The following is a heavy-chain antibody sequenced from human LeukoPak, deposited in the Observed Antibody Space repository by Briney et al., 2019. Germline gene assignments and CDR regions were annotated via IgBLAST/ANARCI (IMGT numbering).Heavy chain of an antibody. D-gene: IGHD2/OR15-2a*01. Sequence: SETLSLTCTVSGYSISSYSWSWIRQPPGKGLEWIGYIYYSGSTYYNPSLKSRVTISVDTSKNQFSLKLSSVTAADTAVYYCARLSTDYSLRGAFDIWGQGTMVTVSS. CDR2: IYYSGST. J-gene: IGHJ3*02. CDR3: ARLSTDYSLRGAFDI. CDR1: GYSISSYS. V-gene: IGHV4-59*04.